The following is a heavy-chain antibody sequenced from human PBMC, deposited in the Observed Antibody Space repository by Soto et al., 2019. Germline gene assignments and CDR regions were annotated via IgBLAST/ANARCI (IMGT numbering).Heavy chain of an antibody. D-gene: IGHD3-3*01. Sequence: PSETLSLTCTVSGGSISSYYWSWIRQPPGKGLEWIGYIYYSGSTNYNPSLKSRVTISVDTSKNQFSLKLSSVTAADTAVYYCGRQPYYDFWRGLRVPGMDVWGQGTTVTVSS. CDR2: IYYSGST. CDR1: GGSISSYY. J-gene: IGHJ6*02. CDR3: GRQPYYDFWRGLRVPGMDV. V-gene: IGHV4-59*01.